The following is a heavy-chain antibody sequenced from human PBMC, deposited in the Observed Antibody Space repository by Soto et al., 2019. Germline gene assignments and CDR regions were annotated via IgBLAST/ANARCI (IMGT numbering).Heavy chain of an antibody. V-gene: IGHV4-39*01. CDR3: ARLIGSSWYDYYYGMDV. CDR2: IYYSGST. Sequence: SETLSLTCTVCGGSISSSSYYWGWIRQPPXKGLEWIGSIYYSGSTYYNPSLKSRVTISVDTSKNQFSLKLSSVTAADTAVYYCARLIGSSWYDYYYGMDVWGQGTTVTVSS. D-gene: IGHD6-13*01. CDR1: GGSISSSSYY. J-gene: IGHJ6*02.